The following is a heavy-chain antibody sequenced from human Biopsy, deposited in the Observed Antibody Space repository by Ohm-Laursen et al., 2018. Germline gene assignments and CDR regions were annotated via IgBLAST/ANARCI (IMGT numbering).Heavy chain of an antibody. CDR3: AREGTSVTFFGKISDYYFDF. CDR2: ISVKTGNT. Sequence: ATVKISCKASGYTFTNYAINWMRQAPGQGLEWLGWISVKTGNTNYTQKLQGRVTMTTDTSTNTAYMELRSLRSDDTALYYCAREGTSVTFFGKISDYYFDFWGPGTVVTVSS. V-gene: IGHV1-18*01. CDR1: GYTFTNYA. D-gene: IGHD3-3*01. J-gene: IGHJ4*02.